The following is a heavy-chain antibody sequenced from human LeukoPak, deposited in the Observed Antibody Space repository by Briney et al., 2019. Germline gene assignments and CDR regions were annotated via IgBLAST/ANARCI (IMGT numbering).Heavy chain of an antibody. CDR3: ARFPVVMLRGVHLTKFYFDY. J-gene: IGHJ4*02. CDR1: GYSISSGYY. V-gene: IGHV4-38-2*02. CDR2: IYHSGRT. Sequence: SETLSLTCTVSGYSISSGYYWGWIRQPPGKGLEWIGSIYHSGRTYYNPSLKSRVTISVDTSKNQFSLKLSSVTAADTAVYYCARFPVVMLRGVHLTKFYFDYWGQGGLVTVSS. D-gene: IGHD3-10*01.